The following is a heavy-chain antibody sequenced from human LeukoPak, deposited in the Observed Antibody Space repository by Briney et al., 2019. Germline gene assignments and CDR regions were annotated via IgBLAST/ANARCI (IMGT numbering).Heavy chain of an antibody. V-gene: IGHV3-66*01. J-gene: IGHJ4*02. CDR3: ARVGSSWYSYYFDY. Sequence: GGSLRLSCAASGFSVSSNYMSWVRQAPGKGLEWVSVIYSGGSTYYADSVKGRFTISRDNSKNTLYLQMNSLRAEDTAVYYCARVGSSWYSYYFDYWGQGTLVTVSS. D-gene: IGHD6-13*01. CDR1: GFSVSSNY. CDR2: IYSGGST.